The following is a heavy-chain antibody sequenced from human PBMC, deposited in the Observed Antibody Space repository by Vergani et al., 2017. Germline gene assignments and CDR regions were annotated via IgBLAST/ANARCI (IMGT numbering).Heavy chain of an antibody. V-gene: IGHV3-23*01. J-gene: IGHJ4*02. CDR3: AERGLPMATLSSLDS. D-gene: IGHD5-24*01. Sequence: EVHLLESGGGLVQPGGSLRLSCEASGFTFRSHAMTWVRQAPGKGLEWVAAINGGAEYTFYAESVRGRFTVSRDNSKNTLYLVMDSLRVEDTARYYCAERGLPMATLSSLDSWGQGTLVTVSS. CDR1: GFTFRSHA. CDR2: INGGAEYT.